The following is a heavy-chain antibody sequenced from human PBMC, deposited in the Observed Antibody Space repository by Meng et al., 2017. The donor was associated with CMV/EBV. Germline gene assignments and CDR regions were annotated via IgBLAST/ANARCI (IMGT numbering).Heavy chain of an antibody. CDR1: GCSLSPSGVG. Sequence: QNPFTQSATSMRTPTPTLTLTFPVSGCSLSPSGVGLGWNRQPPGKALEWLALIYWDDDKRYSPSLKSRLTITKDTSKNQVVLTMTNMDPVDTATYYCAHRGRIAAAGTDWFDPWGQGTLVTVSS. CDR2: IYWDDDK. J-gene: IGHJ5*02. CDR3: AHRGRIAAAGTDWFDP. D-gene: IGHD6-13*01. V-gene: IGHV2-5*02.